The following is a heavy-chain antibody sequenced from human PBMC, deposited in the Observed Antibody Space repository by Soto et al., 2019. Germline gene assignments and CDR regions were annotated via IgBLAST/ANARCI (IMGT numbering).Heavy chain of an antibody. CDR2: FYYSGST. J-gene: IGHJ4*02. D-gene: IGHD6-19*01. V-gene: IGHV4-39*01. Sequence: QLQLQESGPGLVKPSETLSLTCTVSVGSISSPTYYWVWIRQPPGKGLEWIGSFYYSGSTYYNPSLKSRVTISVDTSENQFSLKLSSVTAADTAVYYCARQVVDGTVAGTGSFDYWGQGTLVTVSS. CDR3: ARQVVDGTVAGTGSFDY. CDR1: VGSISSPTYY.